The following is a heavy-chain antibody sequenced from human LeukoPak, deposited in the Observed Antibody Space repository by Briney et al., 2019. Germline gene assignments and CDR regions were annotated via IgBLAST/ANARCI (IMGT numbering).Heavy chain of an antibody. CDR1: GYTFTSYG. V-gene: IGHV1-18*01. J-gene: IGHJ4*02. D-gene: IGHD5-24*01. CDR3: ARVTGWLQVDYFDY. Sequence: AASVKVSCKASGYTFTSYGISWVRQAPGQGLEWMGWISAYNGNTNYAQKLQSRVTMTTDTSTSTAYMELRSLRSDDTAVYYCARVTGWLQVDYFDYWGQGTLVTVSS. CDR2: ISAYNGNT.